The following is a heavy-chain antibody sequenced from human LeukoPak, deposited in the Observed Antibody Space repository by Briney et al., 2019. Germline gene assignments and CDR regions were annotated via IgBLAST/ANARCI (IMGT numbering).Heavy chain of an antibody. CDR1: GFTFDSYG. CDR3: AKDLIPPVVPASGNDY. Sequence: PGGSLRLSCAASGFTFDSYGMTWVRQAPGKGLEWVSFISATGGSAYYADSVKGRFTLSRDNSKSTLALQMNSLRVEDTAVYYCAKDLIPPVVPASGNDYWGQGTLVTVSS. CDR2: ISATGGSA. J-gene: IGHJ4*02. V-gene: IGHV3-23*01. D-gene: IGHD2-2*01.